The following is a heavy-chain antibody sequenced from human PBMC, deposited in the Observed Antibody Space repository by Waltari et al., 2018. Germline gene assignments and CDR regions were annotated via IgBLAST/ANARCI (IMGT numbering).Heavy chain of an antibody. Sequence: EVQLVESGGGLVQPGGSLRLSCAASGFSFSSYAMSWVRQAPGKGLEWVSAISGSGGSTYYADSVKGRFTISRDNSKNTLYLQMNSLRAEDTAVYYCAIGIGYCSGGSCYEDDAFDIWGQGTMVTVSS. J-gene: IGHJ3*02. V-gene: IGHV3-23*04. CDR1: GFSFSSYA. CDR2: ISGSGGST. CDR3: AIGIGYCSGGSCYEDDAFDI. D-gene: IGHD2-15*01.